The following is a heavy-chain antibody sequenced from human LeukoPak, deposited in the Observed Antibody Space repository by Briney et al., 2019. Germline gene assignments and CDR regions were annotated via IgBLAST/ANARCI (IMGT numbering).Heavy chain of an antibody. J-gene: IGHJ2*01. Sequence: SETLSLTCTVSGGSISSSSYYWGWIRQPPGKGLEWIGSIYYSGSTYYNPSLKSRVTISVDTSKNQFSLKLSSVTAADTAVYYCARRVSGGWLVPSWYFDLWGRGTLVTVSS. V-gene: IGHV4-39*01. CDR3: ARRVSGGWLVPSWYFDL. CDR2: IYYSGST. CDR1: GGSISSSSYY. D-gene: IGHD6-19*01.